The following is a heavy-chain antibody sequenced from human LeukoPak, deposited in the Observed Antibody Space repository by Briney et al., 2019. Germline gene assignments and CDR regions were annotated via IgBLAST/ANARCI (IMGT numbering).Heavy chain of an antibody. CDR1: GGSISSSSYY. V-gene: IGHV4-39*07. Sequence: PSETLSLTCTVSGGSISSSSYYWGWIRQPPGKGLEWIGSIYHSGSTYYNPSLKSRVTISVDTSKNQFSLKLSSVTAADTAVYYCACRRAISAFDIWGQGTMVTVSS. CDR2: IYHSGST. CDR3: ACRRAISAFDI. J-gene: IGHJ3*02. D-gene: IGHD1-26*01.